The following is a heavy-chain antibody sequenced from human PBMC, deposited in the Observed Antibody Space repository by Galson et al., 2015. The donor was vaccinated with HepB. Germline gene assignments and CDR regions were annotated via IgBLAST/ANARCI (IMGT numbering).Heavy chain of an antibody. Sequence: SLRLSCAASGFTFSTYSMNWVRQAPGKGLEWVSYIRSTGTTTYHADSVKGRFTISRDNAKNSLYLQMNSLRAEDAAVYYCVRDFHGPGVFDYGGQGILVTVSS. CDR2: IRSTGTTT. V-gene: IGHV3-48*01. CDR3: VRDFHGPGVFDY. J-gene: IGHJ4*02. D-gene: IGHD3-16*01. CDR1: GFTFSTYS.